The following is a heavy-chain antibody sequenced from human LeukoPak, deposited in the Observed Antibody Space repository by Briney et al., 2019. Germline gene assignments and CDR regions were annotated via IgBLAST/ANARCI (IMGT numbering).Heavy chain of an antibody. D-gene: IGHD3-22*01. CDR1: GVTLSSYA. J-gene: IGHJ3*02. CDR2: ISSSGSGGNT. V-gene: IGHV3-23*01. CDR3: ARGGPGRITMIVVDYDAFDI. Sequence: GGSLRLSCTASGVTLSSYAMSWARQAPGKGLEWVSGISSSGSGGNTYYADSVKGRFTISRDNSKNTLYLQMNSLRAEDTAVYYCARGGPGRITMIVVDYDAFDIWGQGTMVTVSS.